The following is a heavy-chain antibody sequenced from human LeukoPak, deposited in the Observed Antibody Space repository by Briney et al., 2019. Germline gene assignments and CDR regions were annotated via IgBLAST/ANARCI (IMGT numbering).Heavy chain of an antibody. J-gene: IGHJ4*02. CDR2: ISYDGSNK. Sequence: SGGSLRLSCAASGFTFSSYAMHWVRQARGKGLEWVAVISYDGSNKYYADSVKGRFTISRDNAKNSLYLQMNSLRAEDTAVYYCARSDPTYYFDYWGQGTLVTVSS. CDR1: GFTFSSYA. V-gene: IGHV3-30*04. CDR3: ARSDPTYYFDY.